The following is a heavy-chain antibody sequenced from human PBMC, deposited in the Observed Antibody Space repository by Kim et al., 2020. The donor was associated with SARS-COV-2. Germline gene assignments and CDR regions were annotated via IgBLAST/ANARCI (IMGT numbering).Heavy chain of an antibody. D-gene: IGHD2-21*01. V-gene: IGHV3-7*03. CDR2: INQDGSVF. CDR3: VRQIGGANCL. CDR1: EFILSDYW. J-gene: IGHJ4*02. Sequence: GGSLRLSCAASEFILSDYWMTWVRQAPGQGLEWVANINQDGSVFYYMDSVRGRFTIPRDNAKNSLSLQMHSLRADDTAMYYCVRQIGGANCLWGQGTLVTVSS.